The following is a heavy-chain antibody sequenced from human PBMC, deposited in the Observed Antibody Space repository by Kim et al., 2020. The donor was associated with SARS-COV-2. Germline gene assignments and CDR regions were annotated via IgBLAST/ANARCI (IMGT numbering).Heavy chain of an antibody. CDR3: TGDDYLWGTYRP. CDR2: IKSKTDGGTT. V-gene: IGHV3-15*01. D-gene: IGHD3-16*02. Sequence: GGSLRLSCVASGFIFKNAWMSWVRQAPGKGLEWIGHIKSKTDGGTTDYAAPVKGRFTISRDDSKNTLYMQMNSLKTEDTAVYFCTGDDYLWGTYRPWGQG. J-gene: IGHJ1*01. CDR1: GFIFKNAW.